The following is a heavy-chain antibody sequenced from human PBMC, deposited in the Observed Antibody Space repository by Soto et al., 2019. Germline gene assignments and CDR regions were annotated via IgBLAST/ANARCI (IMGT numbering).Heavy chain of an antibody. D-gene: IGHD3-9*01. CDR3: ARSGYFDWFLPVDT. Sequence: EVQLVESGGGLVQPGGSLRLSCEASGFTFSSFEMSWVRQAPGKGLEWVSYISNSGSVIYYIDSVKGRFTISRDNTKDSLHLQMNSLRAEDTAVYYCARSGYFDWFLPVDTWGPGTLVTVSS. V-gene: IGHV3-48*03. CDR2: ISNSGSVI. CDR1: GFTFSSFE. J-gene: IGHJ5*02.